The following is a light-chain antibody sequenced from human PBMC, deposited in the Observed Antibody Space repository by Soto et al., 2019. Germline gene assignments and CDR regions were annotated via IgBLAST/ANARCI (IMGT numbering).Light chain of an antibody. V-gene: IGKV1-39*01. J-gene: IGKJ1*01. CDR1: QSISSY. Sequence: DIQMTQSPSSLSASVLDRVTITCRASQSISSYLNWYQQKPGKAPKLLIYAASSLQSGVPSRFSGSGSGTDFTLTISSLQPEDFATYYCQQSYSTFGQGTKVDI. CDR2: AAS. CDR3: QQSYST.